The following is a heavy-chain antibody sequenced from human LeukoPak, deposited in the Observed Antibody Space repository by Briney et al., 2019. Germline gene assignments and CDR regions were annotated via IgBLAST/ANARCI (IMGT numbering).Heavy chain of an antibody. CDR1: GGSISSSSYY. J-gene: IGHJ4*02. CDR2: IYYSGGT. Sequence: SETLSLTCTVSGGSISSSSYYWGWIRQPPGKGLEWIGSIYYSGGTYYNPSLKSRVTISVDTSKNQFSLKLSSVTAADTAVYYCARDRYDFWSRTFSDYWGQGTLVTVSS. V-gene: IGHV4-39*07. CDR3: ARDRYDFWSRTFSDY. D-gene: IGHD3-3*01.